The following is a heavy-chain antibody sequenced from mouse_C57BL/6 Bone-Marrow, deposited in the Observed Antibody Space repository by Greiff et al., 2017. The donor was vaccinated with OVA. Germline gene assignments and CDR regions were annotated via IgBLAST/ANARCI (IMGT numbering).Heavy chain of an antibody. CDR3: ARHYGSSLYAMDY. Sequence: QVQLQQSGAELVRPGTSVKVSCKASGYAFTNYLIEWVKQRPGQGLEWIGVINPGSGGTNYNEKFKGKATLTADKSSSTAYMQLSSLTSEDSAVYFGARHYGSSLYAMDYWGQGTSVTVSS. J-gene: IGHJ4*01. V-gene: IGHV1-54*01. CDR2: INPGSGGT. CDR1: GYAFTNYL. D-gene: IGHD1-1*01.